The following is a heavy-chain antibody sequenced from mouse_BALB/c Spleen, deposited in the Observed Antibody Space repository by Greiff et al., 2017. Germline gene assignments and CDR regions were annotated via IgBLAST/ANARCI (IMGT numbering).Heavy chain of an antibody. Sequence: EVQLQESGGGLVQPGGSLKLSCAASGFTFSSYGMSWVRQTPDKRLELVATINSNGGSTYYPDSVKGRFTISRDNAKNTLYLQMSSLKSEDTAMYYCARDRYRVRYFDVWGAGTTVTVSS. CDR2: INSNGGST. D-gene: IGHD2-2*01. V-gene: IGHV5-6-3*01. J-gene: IGHJ1*01. CDR3: ARDRYRVRYFDV. CDR1: GFTFSSYG.